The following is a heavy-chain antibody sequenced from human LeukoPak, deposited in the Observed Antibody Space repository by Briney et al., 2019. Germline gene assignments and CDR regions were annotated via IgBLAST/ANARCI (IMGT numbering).Heavy chain of an antibody. CDR2: INHSGST. Sequence: SETLSLTCAVYGGSFSGYYWNWIRQPPGKGLEWIGEINHSGSTNYNPSLKSRVTISVDTSKNQFSLKLSSVTAADTAVYYCARVNVGYNYTGDYWGQGTLVTVSS. V-gene: IGHV4-34*01. J-gene: IGHJ4*02. CDR1: GGSFSGYY. D-gene: IGHD5-24*01. CDR3: ARVNVGYNYTGDY.